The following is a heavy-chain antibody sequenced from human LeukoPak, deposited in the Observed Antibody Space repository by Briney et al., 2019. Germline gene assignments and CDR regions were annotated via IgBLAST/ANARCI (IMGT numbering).Heavy chain of an antibody. D-gene: IGHD6-13*01. J-gene: IGHJ4*02. CDR2: IYYSGST. Sequence: PSETLSLTCTVSGGSISSYYWSWIRQPPGKGLEWIGYIYYSGSTKYNPSLKSRVTISVDTSKRQFSLRLSSVSAADTAVYYCARDATAGNFDYWGQGTLVTVSS. CDR3: ARDATAGNFDY. V-gene: IGHV4-59*12. CDR1: GGSISSYY.